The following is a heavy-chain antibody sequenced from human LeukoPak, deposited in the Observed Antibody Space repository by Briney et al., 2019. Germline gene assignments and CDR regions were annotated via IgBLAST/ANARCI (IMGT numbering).Heavy chain of an antibody. CDR2: ISSSGSTI. CDR3: ARDLIAAAFDY. Sequence: GGSLRLSCAASGFTFSDYYMSWIRQAPGKGLEWVSYISSSGSTIYYADSVKGRFTISRDNAKNSLYLQMNSPRAEDTAVYYCARDLIAAAFDYWGQGTLVTVSS. D-gene: IGHD6-13*01. V-gene: IGHV3-11*01. J-gene: IGHJ4*02. CDR1: GFTFSDYY.